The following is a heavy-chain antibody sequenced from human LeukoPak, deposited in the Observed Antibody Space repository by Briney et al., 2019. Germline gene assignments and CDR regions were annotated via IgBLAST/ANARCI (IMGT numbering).Heavy chain of an antibody. V-gene: IGHV3-33*06. CDR1: GFTFSTHA. J-gene: IGHJ4*02. CDR2: IWFDGKTT. CDR3: AKDVYYYGSGSSVDY. Sequence: PGGSLRLSCAASGFTFSTHAMHWVRQAPAKGLEWVAMIWFDGKTTYYVNSVKGRFTISRDNSKNTLYLQMNSLRAEDTAVYYCAKDVYYYGSGSSVDYWGQGTLVTVSS. D-gene: IGHD3-10*01.